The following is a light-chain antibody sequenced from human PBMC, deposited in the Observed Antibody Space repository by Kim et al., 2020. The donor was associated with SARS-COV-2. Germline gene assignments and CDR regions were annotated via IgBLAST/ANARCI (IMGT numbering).Light chain of an antibody. J-gene: IGKJ5*01. Sequence: TQSPPSLSASVGDSVTITCRASQNIHQHLTWLQQRPPGKAPRLLIYGATTLHKGAPSRLSGSGFGTEFTLTIHNVRPEDFGTYYCQQSYGTPITFGQGTRLEIK. CDR3: QQSYGTPIT. CDR2: GAT. V-gene: IGKV1-39*01. CDR1: QNIHQH.